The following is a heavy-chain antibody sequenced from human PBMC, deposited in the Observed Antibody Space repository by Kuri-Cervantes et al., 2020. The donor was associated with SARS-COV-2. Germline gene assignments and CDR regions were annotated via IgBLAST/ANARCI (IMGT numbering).Heavy chain of an antibody. D-gene: IGHD2-8*01. CDR1: GFNFNITD. CDR3: TKDRLGVHDL. V-gene: IGHV3-30*18. CDR2: ISYDGKNK. Sequence: GESLKISCAASGFNFNITDMHWVRQAPGKGLEWVAFISYDGKNKKCIASGKGRFTISRDSSQSTLYLQMESLRNEDTAMYFCTKDRLGVHDLWGQGTLVTVSS. J-gene: IGHJ5*02.